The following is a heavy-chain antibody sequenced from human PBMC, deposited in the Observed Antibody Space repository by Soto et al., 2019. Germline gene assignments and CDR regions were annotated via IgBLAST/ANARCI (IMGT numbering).Heavy chain of an antibody. J-gene: IGHJ6*02. D-gene: IGHD3-3*01. V-gene: IGHV4-39*01. CDR1: GGSVSSRTYY. CDR3: ASVPYYDFWSGSRSPSYYYYGIDV. Sequence: SETLSLTCTVSGGSVSSRTYYWAWIRQSPGKGLEWIGNIDYSGSTYDNPSLKSRVIMSVDTSRNQFSLKLSSVTAADTAVYYCASVPYYDFWSGSRSPSYYYYGIDVWGQGTTVTVSS. CDR2: IDYSGST.